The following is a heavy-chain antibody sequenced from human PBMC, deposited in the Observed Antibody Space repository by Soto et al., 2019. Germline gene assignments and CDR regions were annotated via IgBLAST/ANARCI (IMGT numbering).Heavy chain of an antibody. J-gene: IGHJ4*02. CDR3: ARSDYDILTGYFNRFDY. CDR1: GYSFTGYW. CDR2: IYPGDSDT. Sequence: PGESLKISCKGSGYSFTGYWIGWVRQMPGKGLEWMGIIYPGDSDTRYSPSFQGQVTISADKSISTAYLQWSSLKASDTAMYYCARSDYDILTGYFNRFDYWGQGTLVTVSS. V-gene: IGHV5-51*01. D-gene: IGHD3-9*01.